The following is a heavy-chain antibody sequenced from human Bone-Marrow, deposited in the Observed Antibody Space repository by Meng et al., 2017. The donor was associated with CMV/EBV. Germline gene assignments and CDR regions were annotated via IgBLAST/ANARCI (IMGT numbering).Heavy chain of an antibody. CDR3: ARGRGRITIFGANFDP. CDR1: GGSFSGYY. CDR2: INHSGST. D-gene: IGHD3-3*01. J-gene: IGHJ5*02. Sequence: SETLSPTCAVYGGSFSGYYWSWIRQPPGKGLEWIGEINHSGSTNYNPSLKSRVTISVDTSKNQFSLKLSSVTAADTAVYYCARGRGRITIFGANFDPWGQRTLVSVSS. V-gene: IGHV4-34*01.